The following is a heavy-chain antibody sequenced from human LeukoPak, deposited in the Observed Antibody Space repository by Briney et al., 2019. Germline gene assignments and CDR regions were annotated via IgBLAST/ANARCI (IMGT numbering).Heavy chain of an antibody. J-gene: IGHJ4*02. D-gene: IGHD5-18*01. V-gene: IGHV3-23*01. CDR1: GFTFTTYG. CDR2: IGGSGIRT. Sequence: PGGSLRLSCLASGFTFTTYGMNWVRQAPGKGLEWVSGIGGSGIRTYYADSVKGRFTISRDNSKNTVYLQMNSLRDEDTAVYYCAKDSHWILFDDWGQGTLVTVSS. CDR3: AKDSHWILFDD.